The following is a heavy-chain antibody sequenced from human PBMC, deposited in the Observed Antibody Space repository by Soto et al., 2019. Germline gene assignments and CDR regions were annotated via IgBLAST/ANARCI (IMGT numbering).Heavy chain of an antibody. V-gene: IGHV6-1*01. J-gene: IGHJ4*02. CDR1: GDSVSSNSAA. CDR2: TYYRSKWYN. D-gene: IGHD5-18*01. CDR3: ARMVDTAMVNVPFDY. Sequence: SQTLSLTFAIAGDSVSSNSAAWNCISQSPSRGLEWLGRTYYRSKWYNDYAVSVKSRITINPDTSKNQFSLQLNSVTPEDTAVYYFARMVDTAMVNVPFDYWGQGTLVTVSS.